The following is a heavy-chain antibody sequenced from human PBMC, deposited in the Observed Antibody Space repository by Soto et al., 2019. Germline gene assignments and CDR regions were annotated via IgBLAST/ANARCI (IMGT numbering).Heavy chain of an antibody. CDR2: IIPIFGTA. D-gene: IGHD2-8*01. CDR3: ARDKWTRNGGMDV. J-gene: IGHJ6*02. V-gene: IGHV1-69*13. CDR1: GGTFSSYA. Sequence: VKVSCKASGGTFSSYAISWVRQAPGQGLEWMGGIIPIFGTANYAQKFQGRVKITEDESTSTAYMELSSLRSEDTAVYYCARDKWTRNGGMDVWGQGTTVTVSS.